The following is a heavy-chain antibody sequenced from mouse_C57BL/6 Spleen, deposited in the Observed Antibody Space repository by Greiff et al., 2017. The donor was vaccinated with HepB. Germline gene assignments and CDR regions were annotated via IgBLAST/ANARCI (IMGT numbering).Heavy chain of an antibody. CDR2: IYPRSGNT. V-gene: IGHV1-81*01. CDR1: GYTFTSYG. CDR3: ARKILYVNYLYYFDY. J-gene: IGHJ2*01. Sequence: VQLQQSGAELARPGASVKLSCKASGYTFTSYGISWVKQRTGQGLEWIGEIYPRSGNTYYNEKFKGKATLTADKSSSTAYMELRSLTSEYSAVYFCARKILYVNYLYYFDYWGQGTTLTVSS. D-gene: IGHD2-1*01.